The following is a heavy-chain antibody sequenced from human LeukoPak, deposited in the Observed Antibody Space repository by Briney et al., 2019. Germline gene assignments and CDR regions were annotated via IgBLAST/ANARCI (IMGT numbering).Heavy chain of an antibody. CDR3: ARDWERYCSSTSCHSTYY. J-gene: IGHJ4*02. V-gene: IGHV1-18*01. CDR2: ISAYNGNT. Sequence: ASVKVSCKASGYTFTSYGISWVRQAPGQGLEWMGWISAYNGNTNYAQKLQGRVTMTTDTSTNTAYMELRSLRFDDTAVYYCARDWERYCSSTSCHSTYYWGQGTLVTVSS. CDR1: GYTFTSYG. D-gene: IGHD2-2*01.